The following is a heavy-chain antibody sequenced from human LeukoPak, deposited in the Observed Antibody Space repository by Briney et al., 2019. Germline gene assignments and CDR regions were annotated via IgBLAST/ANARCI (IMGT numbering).Heavy chain of an antibody. CDR2: IIPMFGTP. V-gene: IGHV1-69*05. D-gene: IGHD5-12*01. Sequence: SVKVSCKASGGSFNNYAFTWVRQAPGQGLEWMGGIIPMFGTPKYAQEFQGRVTITTDESTSTAYMELSSLTSVDTAMYYCARGFSGYDFTNWFDSWGQGTLVAVSS. CDR1: GGSFNNYA. J-gene: IGHJ5*01. CDR3: ARGFSGYDFTNWFDS.